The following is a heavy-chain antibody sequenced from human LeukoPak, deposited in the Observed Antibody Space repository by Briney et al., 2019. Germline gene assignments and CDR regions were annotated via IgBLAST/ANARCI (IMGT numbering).Heavy chain of an antibody. Sequence: SVKVSCKASGGTFSSYAINWVRQAPGQGLEWMGGIILKSGTANFAQKFQGRLTITADESTSTAYMDLSSLRLEDTAVYYCARDVRIVGAPDYWGQGTLVTVSS. CDR2: IILKSGTA. J-gene: IGHJ4*02. CDR3: ARDVRIVGAPDY. V-gene: IGHV1-69*13. D-gene: IGHD1-26*01. CDR1: GGTFSSYA.